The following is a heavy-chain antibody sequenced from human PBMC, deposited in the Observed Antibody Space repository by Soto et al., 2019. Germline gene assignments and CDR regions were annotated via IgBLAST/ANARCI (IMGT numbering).Heavy chain of an antibody. D-gene: IGHD3-10*01. J-gene: IGHJ4*02. CDR3: ARGRSRITMVRGVGRNYFDY. V-gene: IGHV4-34*01. CDR2: INHSGSA. CDR1: GGSFTGYI. Sequence: SENLSLTFDVYGGSFTGYIWAWIRQTPGKGLQWIGQINHSGSANYNPSLKSRVTISVHTSNSQFSLELSSVTAADTAVYYCARGRSRITMVRGVGRNYFDYWGQGTLVTVS.